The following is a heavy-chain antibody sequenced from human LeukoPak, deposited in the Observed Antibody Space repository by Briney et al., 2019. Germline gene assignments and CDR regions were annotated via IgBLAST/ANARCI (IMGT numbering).Heavy chain of an antibody. V-gene: IGHV4-30-4*01. J-gene: IGHJ4*02. CDR1: GGXISSSDYY. Sequence: SQTLSLTCTVSGGXISSSDYYWSWIRQPPGKGLEWLGYVYYSRSTYYNPFLKSRVTISIDTSKNQFSLKLSPVSAADTAVYYCARRSDYYGSGSYSFLFDYWGLGTLVTVSS. CDR2: VYYSRST. CDR3: ARRSDYYGSGSYSFLFDY. D-gene: IGHD3-10*01.